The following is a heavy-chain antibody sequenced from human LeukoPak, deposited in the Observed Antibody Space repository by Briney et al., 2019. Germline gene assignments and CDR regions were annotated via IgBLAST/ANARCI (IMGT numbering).Heavy chain of an antibody. CDR1: GFTFSSYW. D-gene: IGHD3-3*01. V-gene: IGHV3-74*01. Sequence: PGGSLRLSCAASGFTFSSYWMHWVRQAPGKGLVWVSRINSDGSSTSYADSVKGRFTISRDNAKNTLYLQMNSLRAEDTAVYYCARDRGESSYDFWSGYYGGNWFDPWGQGTPVTVSS. CDR2: INSDGSST. CDR3: ARDRGESSYDFWSGYYGGNWFDP. J-gene: IGHJ5*02.